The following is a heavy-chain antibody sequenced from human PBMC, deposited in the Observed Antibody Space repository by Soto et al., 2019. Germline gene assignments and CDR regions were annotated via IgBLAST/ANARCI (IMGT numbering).Heavy chain of an antibody. V-gene: IGHV3-7*01. CDR2: INQDGSAK. Sequence: EVRMVASGGGVVQPGESLRLSCAASGFTFSNQWMSWVRQAPGKGLEWVANINQDGSAKSHVDSVEGRFTISRDNAKNSLYLQMNSRRVEDTAVYYCARGPFWGQGTLVTVSS. D-gene: IGHD3-3*02. CDR1: GFTFSNQW. CDR3: ARGPF. J-gene: IGHJ4*02.